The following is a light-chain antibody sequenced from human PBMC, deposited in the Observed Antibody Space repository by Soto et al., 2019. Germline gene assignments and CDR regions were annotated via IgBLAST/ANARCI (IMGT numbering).Light chain of an antibody. V-gene: IGKV2-28*01. CDR1: QSLLHSNGYNY. CDR3: MQPLQSWT. Sequence: DIVMTQSPLSLPVTPGEPPSISCGSSQSLLHSNGYNYLDWYLQKPGQSPQLLIYLGSNRASGVPDRFSGSGSGTDFTLKISRVEAEDVGVYYCMQPLQSWTFGQGTKVDIK. CDR2: LGS. J-gene: IGKJ1*01.